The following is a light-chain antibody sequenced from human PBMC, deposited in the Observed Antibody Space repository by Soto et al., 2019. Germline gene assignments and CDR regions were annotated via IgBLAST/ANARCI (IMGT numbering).Light chain of an antibody. J-gene: IGLJ2*01. CDR2: YDS. CDR3: QVWDSSSDHVV. Sequence: SYELTQPPSVSVAPGKTARITCGGNKIGSKSVHWYQQKPGQAPVLVIYYDSDRPSGIPERFSGYNSGNTATLTISRVEAGDEADYYCQVWDSSSDHVVFGGGTKLTVL. V-gene: IGLV3-21*04. CDR1: KIGSKS.